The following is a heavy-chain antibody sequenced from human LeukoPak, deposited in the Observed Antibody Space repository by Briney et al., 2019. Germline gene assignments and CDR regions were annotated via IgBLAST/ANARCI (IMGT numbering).Heavy chain of an antibody. CDR1: GGSISSSSHY. Sequence: PSETLSLTCTVSGGSISSSSHYWGWIRQPPGKGLEWIGSIYYSGSTYYNPSLKSRVTISVDTSKNQFSLKLSSVTAADTAVYYCARDRAVVVPAATSGLGAFDIWGQGTMVTVSS. V-gene: IGHV4-39*07. CDR3: ARDRAVVVPAATSGLGAFDI. D-gene: IGHD2-2*01. CDR2: IYYSGST. J-gene: IGHJ3*02.